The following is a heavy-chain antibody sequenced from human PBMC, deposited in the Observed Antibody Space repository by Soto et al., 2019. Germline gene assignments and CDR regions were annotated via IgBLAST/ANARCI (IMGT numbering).Heavy chain of an antibody. CDR1: GFTFSSYW. J-gene: IGHJ4*02. D-gene: IGHD3-22*01. Sequence: HPGGSLRLSCAASGFTFSSYWMHWVRQAPGKGLVWVSRINSDGSSTSYADSVKGRFTISRDNAKNTLYLQMNSLRAEDTAVYYCARDGLRGYRITMIPVALWGQGTLVTVSS. V-gene: IGHV3-74*01. CDR3: ARDGLRGYRITMIPVAL. CDR2: INSDGSST.